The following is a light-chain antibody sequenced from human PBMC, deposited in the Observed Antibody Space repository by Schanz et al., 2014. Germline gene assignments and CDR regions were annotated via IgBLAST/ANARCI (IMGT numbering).Light chain of an antibody. CDR1: SSDVGGYNY. CDR3: SSYTTISTLV. CDR2: DVS. J-gene: IGLJ2*01. V-gene: IGLV2-14*03. Sequence: QSALTQPASVSGSPGQSITISCTGTSSDVGGYNYVSWYQHHPGKAPKLMIYDVSYRLSGVSNRFSGSKSGNTASLTISGLQAEDEADYYCSSYTTISTLVFGGGTKLTVL.